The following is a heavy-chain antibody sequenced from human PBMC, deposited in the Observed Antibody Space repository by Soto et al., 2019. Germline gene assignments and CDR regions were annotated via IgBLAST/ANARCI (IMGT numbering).Heavy chain of an antibody. D-gene: IGHD1-7*01. CDR3: ARLAPSRTTYSWCDP. V-gene: IGHV1-69*02. J-gene: IGHJ5*02. CDR2: IIPILGIA. CDR1: GGTFSSYT. Sequence: QVQLVQSGAEVKKPGSSVKVSCKASGGTFSSYTISWVRQAPGQGLEWMGRIIPILGIANYAQKFQGRVTITADKSTSTAYMELSSLRSEDTAVYYCARLAPSRTTYSWCDPWGQGTLVTVSS.